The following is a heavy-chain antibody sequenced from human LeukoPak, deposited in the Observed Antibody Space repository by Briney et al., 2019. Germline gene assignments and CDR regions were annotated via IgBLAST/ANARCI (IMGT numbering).Heavy chain of an antibody. Sequence: PGGSLRLSCAASGFTFSSYSMNWVRQAPGKGLEWVSSISSSSSYIYYADSVKGRFTISRDNAKNSLYLQMNSLRAEDTAVYYCARGMAPRQLPGYWGQGTLVTVSS. CDR2: ISSSSSYI. V-gene: IGHV3-21*01. CDR3: ARGMAPRQLPGY. D-gene: IGHD5-24*01. J-gene: IGHJ4*02. CDR1: GFTFSSYS.